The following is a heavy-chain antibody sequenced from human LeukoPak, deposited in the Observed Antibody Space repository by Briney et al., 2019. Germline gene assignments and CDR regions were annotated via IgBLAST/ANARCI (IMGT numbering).Heavy chain of an antibody. CDR3: VSRRCSITACYVASLNCFDY. J-gene: IGHJ4*02. CDR1: GLTISMYW. CDR2: IKQDGSEK. V-gene: IGHV3-7*03. D-gene: IGHD2-2*01. Sequence: GGSLRLSCEVSGLTISMYWLTWVRQPPGKGLEWVANIKQDGSEKNYVGSVKGRFTISRDNTKNSLYLQMNSLRDEDTAVYHCVSRRCSITACYVASLNCFDYWGQGTRVTVSS.